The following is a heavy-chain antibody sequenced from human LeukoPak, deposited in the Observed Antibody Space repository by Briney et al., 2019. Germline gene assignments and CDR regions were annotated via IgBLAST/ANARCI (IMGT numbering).Heavy chain of an antibody. CDR2: IYYSGST. Sequence: SETLSLTCTVSGGSISSYYWSWIRQPPGKGLEWIGYIYYSGSTNYNPPLKSRVTISVGTSKNQFSLKLSSVTAADTAVYYCARALRIVVVPAALGAFDIWGQGTMVTVSS. V-gene: IGHV4-59*01. J-gene: IGHJ3*02. CDR3: ARALRIVVVPAALGAFDI. D-gene: IGHD2-2*01. CDR1: GGSISSYY.